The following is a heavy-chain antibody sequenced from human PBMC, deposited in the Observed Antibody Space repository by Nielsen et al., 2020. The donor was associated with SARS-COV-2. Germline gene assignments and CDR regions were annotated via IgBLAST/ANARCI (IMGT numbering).Heavy chain of an antibody. CDR2: ISWNSGSI. CDR1: GFTSDDYA. Sequence: SLKISCAASGFTSDDYAMHWVRQAPGKGLEWVSGISWNSGSIGYADSVKGRFTISRDNAKNSLYLQMNSLRAEDTAVYYCARVITGTTWAFDIWGQGTMVTVSS. D-gene: IGHD1-7*01. CDR3: ARVITGTTWAFDI. V-gene: IGHV3-9*02. J-gene: IGHJ3*02.